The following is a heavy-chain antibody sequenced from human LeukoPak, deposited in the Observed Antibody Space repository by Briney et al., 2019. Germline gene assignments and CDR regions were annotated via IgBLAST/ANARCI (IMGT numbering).Heavy chain of an antibody. D-gene: IGHD2-2*01. V-gene: IGHV4-34*01. CDR2: INHSGSA. CDR3: ARGYCSSTSCSAQGDY. CDR1: GGSFSGYY. J-gene: IGHJ4*02. Sequence: PSETLSLTCAVYGGSFSGYYWSWIRQPPGKGLEWIGEINHSGSANYNPSLKSRVTISVDTSKNQFSLKLSSVTAADTAVYYCARGYCSSTSCSAQGDYWGQGTLVTVSP.